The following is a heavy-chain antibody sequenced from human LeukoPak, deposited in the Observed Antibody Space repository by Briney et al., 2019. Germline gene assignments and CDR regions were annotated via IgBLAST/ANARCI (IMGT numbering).Heavy chain of an antibody. CDR1: GFTFSSYS. CDR2: ISSSRSYI. Sequence: GGSLRLSCAAAGFTFSSYSMNWVRQAPGKGLEWVSSISSSRSYIYYADSVTGRSTISRDNDKNSLYLQMNSMRAEDTAVYYCARSPGWFDPWGQGTLVTVSS. V-gene: IGHV3-21*01. J-gene: IGHJ5*02. CDR3: ARSPGWFDP.